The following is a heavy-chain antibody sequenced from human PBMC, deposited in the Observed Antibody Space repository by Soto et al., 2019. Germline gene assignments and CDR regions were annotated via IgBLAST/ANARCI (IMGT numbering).Heavy chain of an antibody. CDR3: AKARALYSNYPSFDY. J-gene: IGHJ4*02. CDR2: ISGSGGST. CDR1: GFTFSSYA. Sequence: GGSLRLSCAASGFTFSSYAMSWVRQAPGKGLEWVSAISGSGGSTYYADSVKGWFTISRDNSKNTLYLQMNSLRAEDTAVYYCAKARALYSNYPSFDYWGQGTLVTVSS. D-gene: IGHD4-4*01. V-gene: IGHV3-23*01.